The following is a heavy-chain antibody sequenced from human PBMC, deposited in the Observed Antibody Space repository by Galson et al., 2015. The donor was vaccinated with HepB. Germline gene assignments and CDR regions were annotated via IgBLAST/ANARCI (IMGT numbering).Heavy chain of an antibody. D-gene: IGHD2-2*01. Sequence: SLRLSCAASGFTFSSYAMSWVRQAPGKGLEWVSAISGSGGSTYYADSVKGRFTISRDNSKNTLYLQMNSLRAEDTAVYYCAKDPRCSSTSCYSAIVYMDVWGKGTTVTVSS. J-gene: IGHJ6*03. CDR1: GFTFSSYA. V-gene: IGHV3-23*01. CDR2: ISGSGGST. CDR3: AKDPRCSSTSCYSAIVYMDV.